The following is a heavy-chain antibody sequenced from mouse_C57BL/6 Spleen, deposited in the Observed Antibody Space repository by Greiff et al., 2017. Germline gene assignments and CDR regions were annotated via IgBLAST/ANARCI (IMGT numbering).Heavy chain of an antibody. V-gene: IGHV1-15*01. J-gene: IGHJ3*01. CDR1: GYTFTDYE. CDR2: IDPDTGGT. CDR3: TARETFAY. Sequence: QVQLQQSGAELVRPGASVTLSCKASGYTFTDYEMHWVKQTPVHGLEWIGAIDPDTGGTAYNQKFKGKAILTADKSSSTAYMELRSLTSEDSAVYYCTARETFAYWGQGTLVTVSA.